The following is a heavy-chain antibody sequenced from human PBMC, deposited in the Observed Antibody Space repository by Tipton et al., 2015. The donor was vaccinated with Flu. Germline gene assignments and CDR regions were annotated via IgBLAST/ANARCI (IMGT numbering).Heavy chain of an antibody. J-gene: IGHJ3*02. D-gene: IGHD2-21*01. V-gene: IGHV3-74*01. CDR2: IDTDDSTT. Sequence: SLRLSCAASGFSFSSFWMHWVRQAPGKGLVWVSRIDTDDSTTTYADSVKGRFTISRDSAQNTLYLQMNSLRAEDTAVYYCTRAFTVWDAFDIWGLGTMVTVYS. CDR1: GFSFSSFW. CDR3: TRAFTVWDAFDI.